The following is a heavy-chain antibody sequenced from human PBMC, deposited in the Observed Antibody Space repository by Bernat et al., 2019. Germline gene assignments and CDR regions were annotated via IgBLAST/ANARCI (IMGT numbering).Heavy chain of an antibody. V-gene: IGHV3-74*01. CDR2: INSDGSST. D-gene: IGHD4-23*01. CDR1: GFTFSSYW. CDR3: ARGVLESLTPLHYYYYGMDV. Sequence: EVQLVESGGGLVQPGGSLRLSCAASGFTFSSYWMHWVRQAPGKGLVWVSRINSDGSSTSYADSVKGRFTISRDNAKNTLYLQMNSLRAEDTAVYYCARGVLESLTPLHYYYYGMDVWGQGTTVTVSS. J-gene: IGHJ6*02.